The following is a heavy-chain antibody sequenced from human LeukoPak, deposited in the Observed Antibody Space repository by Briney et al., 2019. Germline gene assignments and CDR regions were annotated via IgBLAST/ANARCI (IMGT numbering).Heavy chain of an antibody. CDR1: GFTFSSYW. Sequence: PGGSLELSCAASGFTFSSYWMSWVRQAPGKGLEWVANIKQDGSEKYYVDSVKGRFTISRDNAKNSLYLQMNSLRAEDTAVYYCAREINYDFWSGYSDYYYYGMDVWGQGTTVTVSS. D-gene: IGHD3-3*01. CDR2: IKQDGSEK. V-gene: IGHV3-7*01. J-gene: IGHJ6*02. CDR3: AREINYDFWSGYSDYYYYGMDV.